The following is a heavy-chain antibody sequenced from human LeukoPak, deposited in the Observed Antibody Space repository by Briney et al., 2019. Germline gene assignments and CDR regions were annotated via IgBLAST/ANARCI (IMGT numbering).Heavy chain of an antibody. CDR1: GYTFTSYD. CDR2: MNPNSGNT. D-gene: IGHD3-22*01. V-gene: IGHV1-8*01. Sequence: ASVKVSCKASGYTFTSYDINWVRQATGQGLEWMGWMNPNSGNTGYAQKFQGRVTMTRNTSISTAYMELSSLRSEDTAVYYCARPIPTYDSSGYYPRRNWYFDLWGRGTLVTVSS. J-gene: IGHJ2*01. CDR3: ARPIPTYDSSGYYPRRNWYFDL.